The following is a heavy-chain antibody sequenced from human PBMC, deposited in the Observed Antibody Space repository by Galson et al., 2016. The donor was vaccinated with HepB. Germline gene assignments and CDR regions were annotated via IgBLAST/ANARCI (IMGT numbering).Heavy chain of an antibody. CDR1: GFIFNSHA. V-gene: IGHV3-30-3*01. CDR2: ISYDGSNE. Sequence: SLRLSCAASGFIFNSHAMNWARQAPGKGLEWVAVISYDGSNEYYADSVKGRFTTSRDNSKNTLYLHTNSLRAEDTAVYYCARDRRGGSNTLDYWGQGTLVTVSS. D-gene: IGHD1-26*01. CDR3: ARDRRGGSNTLDY. J-gene: IGHJ4*02.